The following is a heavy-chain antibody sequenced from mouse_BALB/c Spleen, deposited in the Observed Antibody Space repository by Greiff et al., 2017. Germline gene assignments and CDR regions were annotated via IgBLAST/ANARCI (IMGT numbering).Heavy chain of an antibody. CDR3: TRERDWDYFDY. D-gene: IGHD4-1*01. J-gene: IGHJ2*01. CDR2: IYPGNSDT. V-gene: IGHV1-5*01. Sequence: VQLQQSGTVLARPGASVKMSCKASGYSFTSYWMHWVKQRPGQGLEWIGAIYPGNSDTSYNQKFKGKAKLTAVTSASTAYMELSSLTNEDSAVYYLTRERDWDYFDYWGQGTTLTVSS. CDR1: GYSFTSYW.